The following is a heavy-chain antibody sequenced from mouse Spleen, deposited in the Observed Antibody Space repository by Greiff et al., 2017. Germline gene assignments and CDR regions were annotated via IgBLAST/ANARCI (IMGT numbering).Heavy chain of an antibody. D-gene: IGHD3-1*01. V-gene: IGHV1-15*01. J-gene: IGHJ2*01. Sequence: VQLQQSGAELVRPGASVTLSCKASGYTFTDYEMHWVKQTPVHGLEWIGAIDPETGGTAYNQKFKGKATLTADKSSSTAYMELRSLTSEDSAVYYCTRSGGYYVDYWGQGTTLTVSS. CDR3: TRSGGYYVDY. CDR1: GYTFTDYE. CDR2: IDPETGGT.